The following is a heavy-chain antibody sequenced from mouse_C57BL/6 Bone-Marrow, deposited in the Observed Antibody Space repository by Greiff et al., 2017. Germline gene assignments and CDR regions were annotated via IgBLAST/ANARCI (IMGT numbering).Heavy chain of an antibody. CDR2: IEPANGNT. J-gene: IGHJ2*01. CDR3: ARRVLLRSWYFDY. D-gene: IGHD1-1*01. V-gene: IGHV14-3*01. Sequence: VQLQQSVAELVRPGASVKLSCTASGFNIKNTYMHWVKQRPEQGLEWIGRIEPANGNTKYAPKFPGKGTITADTSSNTACLQFSSLTSEDTAIYSSARRVLLRSWYFDYWGQGTTLTVSS. CDR1: GFNIKNTY.